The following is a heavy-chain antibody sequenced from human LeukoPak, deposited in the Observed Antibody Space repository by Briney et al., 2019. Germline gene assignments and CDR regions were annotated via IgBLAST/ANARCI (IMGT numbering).Heavy chain of an antibody. CDR3: ARVPYSYGYQGAFDI. Sequence: GESLKISCKGSGYSFTSYWIGWVRQMPGKGLEWMGIIYPGDSDTRYSPSFQGQVTISADKSISTAYLQWSSLKASDTAMYYCARVPYSYGYQGAFDIWGQGTMVTVSS. CDR2: IYPGDSDT. V-gene: IGHV5-51*01. J-gene: IGHJ3*02. D-gene: IGHD5-18*01. CDR1: GYSFTSYW.